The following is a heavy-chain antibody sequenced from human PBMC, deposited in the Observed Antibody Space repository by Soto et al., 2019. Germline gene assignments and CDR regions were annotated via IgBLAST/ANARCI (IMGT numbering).Heavy chain of an antibody. CDR1: GFTFSNYA. D-gene: IGHD3-10*01. J-gene: IGHJ4*02. V-gene: IGHV3-9*01. CDR3: ANSFGSGSYPFDS. CDR2: ITWNSGGL. Sequence: EVQLVESGGGLVQPGRSLRLSCAASGFTFSNYAMHWVRQAPGKGLEWVSLITWNSGGLSYADSVKGRFTISRDNAKSSLYLDMNSLRPDGTGLYFCANSFGSGSYPFDSWGQGTLVTVSS.